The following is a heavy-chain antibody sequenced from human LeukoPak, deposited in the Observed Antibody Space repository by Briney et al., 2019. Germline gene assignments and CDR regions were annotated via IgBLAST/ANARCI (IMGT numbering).Heavy chain of an antibody. CDR1: GFTFSSYG. Sequence: GGSLRLSCAASGFTFSSYGVHWVRQAPGKGLEWVAVISYDGSNKYYADSVKGRFTISRDNSKNTLYLQMNSLRAEDTAVYYCAKDDRGYSYGGSNYFDYWGQGTLVTVSS. J-gene: IGHJ4*02. CDR3: AKDDRGYSYGGSNYFDY. D-gene: IGHD5-18*01. CDR2: ISYDGSNK. V-gene: IGHV3-30*18.